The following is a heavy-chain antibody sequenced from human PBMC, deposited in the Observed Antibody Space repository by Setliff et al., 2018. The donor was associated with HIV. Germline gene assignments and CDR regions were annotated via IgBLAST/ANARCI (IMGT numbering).Heavy chain of an antibody. Sequence: SGPTLVNPTQTLTLTCTVSGFSVTSYGVAVAWIRQPPGKALEWLALIYWDDDKRYNPSLESRLTITKDTSKNHVVLTMTNMDPVDTATYYCAHTEDREYYFDYWGQGTLVTVSS. J-gene: IGHJ4*02. D-gene: IGHD2-15*01. CDR1: GFSVTSYGVA. CDR3: AHTEDREYYFDY. V-gene: IGHV2-5*02. CDR2: IYWDDDK.